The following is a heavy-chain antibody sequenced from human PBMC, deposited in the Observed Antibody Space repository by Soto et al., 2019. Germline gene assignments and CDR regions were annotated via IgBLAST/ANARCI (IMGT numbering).Heavy chain of an antibody. V-gene: IGHV3-7*03. D-gene: IGHD3-16*01. Sequence: GVSPRLSCTASGFTFSSYWMSWVSHAPGKGLEWVANIKQDGSEKYYVDSVKCRFTISRDNAKNSLYLQMNSLRAEDTAVYYCARDLKFYDYVWGRFSRGYFDYWGQGTLVTGSS. J-gene: IGHJ4*02. CDR2: IKQDGSEK. CDR3: ARDLKFYDYVWGRFSRGYFDY. CDR1: GFTFSSYW.